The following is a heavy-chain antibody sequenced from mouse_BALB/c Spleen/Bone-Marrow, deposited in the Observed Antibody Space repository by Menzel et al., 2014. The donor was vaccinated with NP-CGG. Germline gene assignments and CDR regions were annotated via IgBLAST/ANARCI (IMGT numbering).Heavy chain of an antibody. CDR3: AREGGLRRGDYYAMDY. CDR1: GYTFTAYV. D-gene: IGHD2-4*01. J-gene: IGHJ4*01. Sequence: EVQVVESGPELVKPGASVKMSCKASGYTFTAYVMHWVQQKPGQGLEWIGYINPYNDGTKYNEKFKGKATLTSDKSPSTAYMELSSLTSEDSAVYYCAREGGLRRGDYYAMDYWGQGTSVTVSS. CDR2: INPYNDGT. V-gene: IGHV1-14*01.